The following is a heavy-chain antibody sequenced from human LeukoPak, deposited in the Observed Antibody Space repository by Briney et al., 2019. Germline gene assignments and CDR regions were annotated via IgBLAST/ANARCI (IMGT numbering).Heavy chain of an antibody. CDR1: GFTFSTYT. J-gene: IGHJ4*02. CDR2: ISYEGSKK. D-gene: IGHD3-22*01. CDR3: AKDSSGYYESFDY. V-gene: IGHV3-30-3*01. Sequence: PGKSLRLSCAASGFTFSTYTMHWVRQAPGKGLEWVALISYEGSKKDYADSVKGRFTISRDNSKNSLYLQMNSLRTEDTALYYCAKDSSGYYESFDYWGQGTLVTVST.